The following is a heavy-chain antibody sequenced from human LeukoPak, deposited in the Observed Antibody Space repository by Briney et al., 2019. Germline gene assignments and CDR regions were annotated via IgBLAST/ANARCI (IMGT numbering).Heavy chain of an antibody. Sequence: VASVKVSCKASGYTFTSYGISWVRQAPGQGLEWMGWISAYNGNTNYAQKLQGRVTMTTDTSTSTAYMELRSLRSDDTAVYYCARDRTYYYDSSGYYYVSAFDIWGQGTMVTVSS. CDR2: ISAYNGNT. CDR3: ARDRTYYYDSSGYYYVSAFDI. V-gene: IGHV1-18*01. CDR1: GYTFTSYG. D-gene: IGHD3-22*01. J-gene: IGHJ3*02.